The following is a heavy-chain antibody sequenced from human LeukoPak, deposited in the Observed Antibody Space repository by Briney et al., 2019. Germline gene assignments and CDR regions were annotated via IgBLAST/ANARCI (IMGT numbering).Heavy chain of an antibody. CDR2: IFYSGST. CDR1: SGSISTSNYY. Sequence: SETLSLTCTVSSGSISTSNYYWGWVRQPPGKALEWIGNIFYSGSTYYSPSLKSRVTISLDTSKNQFSLKLSSVTAADTAVFCCARRPTTSRFTLVRNNPVRFYYYYMDVWGKGTTVTISS. D-gene: IGHD3-10*01. V-gene: IGHV4-39*07. J-gene: IGHJ6*03. CDR3: ARRPTTSRFTLVRNNPVRFYYYYMDV.